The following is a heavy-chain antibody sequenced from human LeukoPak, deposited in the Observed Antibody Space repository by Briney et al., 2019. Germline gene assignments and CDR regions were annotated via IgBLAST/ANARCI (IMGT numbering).Heavy chain of an antibody. V-gene: IGHV3-11*01. CDR2: IGSSGTPI. CDR1: GFPFSDFY. Sequence: GGSLRLSCAASGFPFSDFYMSWIRQAPGKGLEWVSYIGSSGTPIYYADSVKGRFTISRDNAKNSLYLQMNTLRAEDTAVYYCTRDRWGKYYFDYWGLDPGHRLL. D-gene: IGHD7-27*01. J-gene: IGHJ4*02. CDR3: TRDRWGKYYFDY.